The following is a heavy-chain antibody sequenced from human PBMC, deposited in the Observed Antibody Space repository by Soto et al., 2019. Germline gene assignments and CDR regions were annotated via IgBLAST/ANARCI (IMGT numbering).Heavy chain of an antibody. CDR2: IWYDGSNK. CDR3: ARDGSGWYIHYYFDY. J-gene: IGHJ4*02. V-gene: IGHV3-33*01. D-gene: IGHD6-19*01. CDR1: GFTFSSYG. Sequence: GGSLRLSCAASGFTFSSYGMHWVRQAPGKGLEWVAVIWYDGSNKYYADSVKGRFTISRDNSKNTLYLQMNSLRAEDTAVYYCARDGSGWYIHYYFDYWGQGTLVTVSS.